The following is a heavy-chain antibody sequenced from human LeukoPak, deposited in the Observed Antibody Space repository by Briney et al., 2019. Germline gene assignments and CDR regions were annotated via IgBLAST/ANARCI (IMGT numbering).Heavy chain of an antibody. CDR3: GREIEAPGKTLDY. J-gene: IGHJ4*02. CDR2: INSEGSST. Sequence: PGGSLRLSCAASGFTFSDAWMSWVRQAPGKGLVWVSRINSEGSSTSYADSVKGRFTISRDNAKNTLYLQMNSLRPEDTAVYYCGREIEAPGKTLDYWGQGTLVTVSS. V-gene: IGHV3-74*01. CDR1: GFTFSDAW.